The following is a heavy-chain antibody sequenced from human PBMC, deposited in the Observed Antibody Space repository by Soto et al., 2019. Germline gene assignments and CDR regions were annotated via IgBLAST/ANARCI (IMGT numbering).Heavy chain of an antibody. V-gene: IGHV3-11*01. CDR3: ARGSGTQNL. CDR1: GFIFSDYA. J-gene: IGHJ1*01. CDR2: ISGSGSDI. D-gene: IGHD1-26*01. Sequence: GSLILSCAASGFIFSDYAMSWIRQAPGKGLEWVSYISGSGSDIYYVDSVKGRFTISRDNAKNSLYLQMNSLRAEDTAIYYCARGSGTQNLWGQGTLVTVS.